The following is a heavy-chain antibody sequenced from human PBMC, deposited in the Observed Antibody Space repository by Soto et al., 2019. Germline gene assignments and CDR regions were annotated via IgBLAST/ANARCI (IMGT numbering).Heavy chain of an antibody. CDR1: GFTFSNSA. CDR3: AKVQEFCGYNCYTVDS. J-gene: IGHJ4*02. CDR2: ISSGGGHT. V-gene: IGHV3-23*01. D-gene: IGHD2-21*02. Sequence: PGGSLRLSCAASGFTFSNSAMSWVRQGPGKGLEWAAGISSGGGHTNYADSVKGRFTISRDNFKDTLYMQMNSLRAEDTALYYCAKVQEFCGYNCYTVDSWGQGALVTVSS.